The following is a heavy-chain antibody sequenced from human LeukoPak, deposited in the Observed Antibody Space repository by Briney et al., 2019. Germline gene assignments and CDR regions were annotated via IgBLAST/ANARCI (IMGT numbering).Heavy chain of an antibody. CDR3: ARDGSGTENDY. CDR2: INHSGST. D-gene: IGHD3-10*01. Sequence: SETLSLTCAVYGGSFSGYFWSWIRQPPGKGLEWIGEINHSGSTNYNPSLKSRVTISVDMSKNQFSLKLSSVTAADTAVYYCARDGSGTENDYWGQGTLVTVSS. V-gene: IGHV4-34*01. J-gene: IGHJ4*02. CDR1: GGSFSGYF.